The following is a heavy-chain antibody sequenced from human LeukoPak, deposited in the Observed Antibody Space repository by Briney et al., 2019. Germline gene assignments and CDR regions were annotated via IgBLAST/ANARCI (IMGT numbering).Heavy chain of an antibody. CDR2: INWNGGDT. V-gene: IGHV3-20*04. D-gene: IGHD4-17*01. J-gene: IGHJ4*02. CDR1: GFTFDDHV. CDR3: AKEIWPTVTTPGHTHFDY. Sequence: RPGGSLRLSCAAPGFTFDDHVMSWIRQAPGKGLEWVSGINWNGGDTGYTDSVKGRFTISRDNSKNTLCLQMNSLRAEDTAVYYCAKEIWPTVTTPGHTHFDYWGQGTLVTVSS.